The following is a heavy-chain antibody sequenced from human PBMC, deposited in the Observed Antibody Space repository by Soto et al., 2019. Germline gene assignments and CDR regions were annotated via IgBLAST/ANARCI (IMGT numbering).Heavy chain of an antibody. CDR1: GGSFSGYY. CDR2: INHSGST. Sequence: KPSETLSLTCAVYGGSFSGYYWSWIRQPPGKGLEWIGEINHSGSTNYNPSLKSRVTISVDTSKNQFSLKLSSVTAADTAVYYCVRHNYYDSSGYFDYWGQGTLVTVSS. V-gene: IGHV4-34*01. CDR3: VRHNYYDSSGYFDY. D-gene: IGHD3-22*01. J-gene: IGHJ4*02.